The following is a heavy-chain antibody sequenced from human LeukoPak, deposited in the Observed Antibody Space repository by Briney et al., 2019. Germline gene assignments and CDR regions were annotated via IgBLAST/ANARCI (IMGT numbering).Heavy chain of an antibody. CDR3: ARIAVAGTIVDWFDP. J-gene: IGHJ5*02. Sequence: PGGSLRLSCAASGFTFSSYSMNWVRQAPGKGLEWVSSISSSSSYIYYADSVKGRFTISRDNAKNSLYLQMNSLRAEDTAVYYCARIAVAGTIVDWFDPWGQGTLVTVSS. V-gene: IGHV3-21*01. CDR1: GFTFSSYS. D-gene: IGHD6-19*01. CDR2: ISSSSSYI.